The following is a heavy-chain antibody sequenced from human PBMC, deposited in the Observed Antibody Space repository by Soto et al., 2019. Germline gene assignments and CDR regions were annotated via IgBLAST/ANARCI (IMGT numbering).Heavy chain of an antibody. V-gene: IGHV4-31*03. Sequence: KPSATXSLTCTVAVGSISSGYCFSWIRQHPVKGLEWIGYIYYSGNTYYNPSLKSRVSISLDTSKSQFSLKLHSVTAAETAVYYPARDAPVPLAVQNYMEVCGQGPTVNVYS. CDR3: ARDAPVPLAVQNYMEV. D-gene: IGHD1-1*01. J-gene: IGHJ6*01. CDR1: VGSISSGYC. CDR2: IYYSGNT.